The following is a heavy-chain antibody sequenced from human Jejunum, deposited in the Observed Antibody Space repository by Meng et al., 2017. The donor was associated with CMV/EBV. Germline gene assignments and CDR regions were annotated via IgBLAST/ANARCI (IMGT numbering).Heavy chain of an antibody. J-gene: IGHJ4*02. CDR2: TSGGGGTT. D-gene: IGHD2/OR15-2a*01. Sequence: LVSGGHLVQPGGSLRLCCVGSGFTFRRYGMTWVRQAPGKGLEWVPGTSGGGGTTYYADSVKGRFTISRDNSKNTLYLQMNSLRAEDTALYYCAAVGTTPEWGQGTLVTVSS. CDR1: GFTFRRYG. CDR3: AAVGTTPE. V-gene: IGHV3-23*01.